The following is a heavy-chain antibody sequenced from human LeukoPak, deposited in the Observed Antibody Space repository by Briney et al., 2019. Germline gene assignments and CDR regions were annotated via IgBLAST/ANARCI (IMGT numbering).Heavy chain of an antibody. Sequence: GESLRLSCAPSGFTFSAYSPSWVRQAPGKGLEWVAKIKKDGSEKDYVDSVKGRFTISRDNDKGSLYLQLNSLRVEDTAVYYCARGFQSGDSPVWGQGTLVTVSS. J-gene: IGHJ4*02. CDR1: GFTFSAYS. CDR3: ARGFQSGDSPV. V-gene: IGHV3-7*01. CDR2: IKKDGSEK. D-gene: IGHD2-21*02.